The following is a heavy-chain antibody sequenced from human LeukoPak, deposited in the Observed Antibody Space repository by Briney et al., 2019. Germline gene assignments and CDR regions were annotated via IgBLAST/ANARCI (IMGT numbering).Heavy chain of an antibody. CDR2: IHTVVTMA. D-gene: IGHD3-10*01. CDR3: GYYNSGSYSTPDS. Sequence: GGSLRLSCAAAGFSFIGIGTGWVRPAHGEGRGWVAYIHTVVTMAYYADSLKGRFTISRDNSKNTLYLQMKTLRSEDTAVYYCGYYNSGSYSTPDSWGQGTQVTVSS. J-gene: IGHJ5*01. V-gene: IGHV3-30*02. CDR1: GFSFIGIG.